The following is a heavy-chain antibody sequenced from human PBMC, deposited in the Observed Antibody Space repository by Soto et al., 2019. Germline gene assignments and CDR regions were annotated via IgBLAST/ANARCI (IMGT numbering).Heavy chain of an antibody. CDR2: ISGSDGST. J-gene: IGHJ4*02. V-gene: IGHV3-23*01. D-gene: IGHD2-8*01. CDR1: GFTFISYA. Sequence: EVQMLESGGGLVQPGGSLRLSCAASGFTFISYAMSWVRQAPGKGLEWVSAISGSDGSTFYADSVKGRFTISRDDSKNTLYLQMNSLRAEDTAVYYCAKGPGMYSDFDCWGQGTLVTVSS. CDR3: AKGPGMYSDFDC.